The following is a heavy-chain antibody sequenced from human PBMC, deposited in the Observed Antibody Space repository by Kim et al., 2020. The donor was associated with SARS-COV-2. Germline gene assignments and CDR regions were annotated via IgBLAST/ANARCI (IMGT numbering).Heavy chain of an antibody. V-gene: IGHV3-21*01. CDR1: GFTFSSYS. CDR3: ARGTRTTVTTDGGY. CDR2: ISSSSSYI. J-gene: IGHJ4*02. D-gene: IGHD4-17*01. Sequence: GGSLRLSCAASGFTFSSYSMNWVRQAPGKGLEWVSSISSSSSYIYYADSVKGRFTISRDNAKNSLYLQMNSLRAEDTAVYYCARGTRTTVTTDGGYWGQGTLVTVSS.